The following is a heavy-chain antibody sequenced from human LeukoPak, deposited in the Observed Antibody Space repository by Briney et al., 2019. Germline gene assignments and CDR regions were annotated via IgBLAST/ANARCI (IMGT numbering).Heavy chain of an antibody. D-gene: IGHD6-19*01. Sequence: ASVKVSCKASGYTFTGYYMHWVRQAPGQGLEWMGWINPNSGGTNYAQKFQGRVTMTRDTSNNTAYMEVRRLTSDDTAVYYCARERGTLAVAGDAVDIWGQGTMVTVSS. J-gene: IGHJ3*02. CDR3: ARERGTLAVAGDAVDI. V-gene: IGHV1-2*02. CDR1: GYTFTGYY. CDR2: INPNSGGT.